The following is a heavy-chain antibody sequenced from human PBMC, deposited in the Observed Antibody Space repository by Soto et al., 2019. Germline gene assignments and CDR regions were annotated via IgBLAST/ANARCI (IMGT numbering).Heavy chain of an antibody. V-gene: IGHV3-23*01. Sequence: GGSLRLSCAASGVTFSNYAMTWVRQAPGRGLEWVSVITGGGDTTYYADSVKGRFTISSDNSKNTLSLQMNSLRAEDTALYYCAKRDRSNWSYFDYWGQGTLVTVSS. D-gene: IGHD1-20*01. CDR2: ITGGGDTT. CDR3: AKRDRSNWSYFDY. J-gene: IGHJ4*02. CDR1: GVTFSNYA.